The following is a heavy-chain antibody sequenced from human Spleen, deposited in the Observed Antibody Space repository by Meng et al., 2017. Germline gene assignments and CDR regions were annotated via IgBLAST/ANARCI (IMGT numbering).Heavy chain of an antibody. D-gene: IGHD3-16*01. CDR3: AKKRFHGDQLDY. Sequence: SLKISCAASGFSFDDYGMNWVRQAPGKGLEWVSGISWNSGSIVYADSVKGRFTISIDNAKNSLYLQMNSLKAEDTALYYCAKKRFHGDQLDYWGQGTLVTVSS. CDR2: ISWNSGSI. V-gene: IGHV3-9*01. J-gene: IGHJ4*02. CDR1: GFSFDDYG.